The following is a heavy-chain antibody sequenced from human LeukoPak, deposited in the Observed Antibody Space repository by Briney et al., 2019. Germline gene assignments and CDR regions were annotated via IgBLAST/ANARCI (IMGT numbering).Heavy chain of an antibody. CDR2: ISSGSSTI. V-gene: IGHV3-48*01. J-gene: IGHJ4*02. CDR3: ARDRRAAAGGFDY. D-gene: IGHD6-13*01. Sequence: SGGSLRLSCAASGFTFSSYSMNWVRQAPGKGLEWVSYISSGSSTIYYADSVKGRFTISRGNAKNSLYLQMNSLRADDTAVFYCARDRRAAAGGFDYWGQGTLVTVSS. CDR1: GFTFSSYS.